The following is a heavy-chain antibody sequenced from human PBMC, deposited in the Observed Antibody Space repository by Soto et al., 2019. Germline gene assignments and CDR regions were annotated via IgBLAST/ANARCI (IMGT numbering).Heavy chain of an antibody. CDR1: GGTFSNYA. D-gene: IGHD3-22*01. J-gene: IGHJ4*02. CDR2: IVPLFGTA. Sequence: QEQLVQSGAEVKKPGSSVTVSYKASGGTFSNYAISWVRQAPGQGLEWMGGIVPLFGTANYGQKFYGRVTITADESTRTVYLELSSLRSEDTAIYYCARDRDDSRGFYHRYYFNYWGQGTLVTVSS. CDR3: ARDRDDSRGFYHRYYFNY. V-gene: IGHV1-69*01.